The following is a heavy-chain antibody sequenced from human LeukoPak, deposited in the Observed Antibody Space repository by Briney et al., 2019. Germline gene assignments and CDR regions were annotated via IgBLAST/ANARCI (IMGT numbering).Heavy chain of an antibody. J-gene: IGHJ4*02. D-gene: IGHD6-19*01. V-gene: IGHV1-2*06. CDR3: ARGNNSGWYVY. CDR2: INPNSGGT. CDR1: GGTFSSYA. Sequence: ASVKVSCKASGGTFSSYAISWVRQAPGQGLEWMGRINPNSGGTNYAQKFQGRVTMTRDTSISTAYMELSRLRSDDTAVYYCARGNNSGWYVYWGQGTLVTVSS.